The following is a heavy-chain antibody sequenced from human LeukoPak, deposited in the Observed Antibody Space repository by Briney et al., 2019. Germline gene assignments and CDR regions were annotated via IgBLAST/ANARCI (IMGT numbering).Heavy chain of an antibody. V-gene: IGHV3-7*05. CDR3: VMDMDV. J-gene: IGHJ6*02. CDR2: IKEDGSAE. CDR1: GFIFSSYW. Sequence: GGSLRLSCAASGFIFSSYWMNWVRQAPGKGLEWVANIKEDGSAEYYVDSVKGRFTISRDNAKNSLYLQMNSLRAEDTAVYYCVMDMDVWGQGTTVTVSS.